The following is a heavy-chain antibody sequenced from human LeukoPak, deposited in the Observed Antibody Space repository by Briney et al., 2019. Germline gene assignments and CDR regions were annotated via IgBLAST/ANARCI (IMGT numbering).Heavy chain of an antibody. V-gene: IGHV5-51*01. CDR2: IYPGDSDT. J-gene: IGHJ5*02. CDR3: ARHSFCSSTSCPLNWFDP. Sequence: GESLKISCKGSGYSFTSYWIGWVRQMPGKGLEWMGIIYPGDSDTRYSSSFQGQVTISADKSISTAYLQWSSLKASDTAMYYCARHSFCSSTSCPLNWFDPWGQGTLVTVSS. D-gene: IGHD2-2*01. CDR1: GYSFTSYW.